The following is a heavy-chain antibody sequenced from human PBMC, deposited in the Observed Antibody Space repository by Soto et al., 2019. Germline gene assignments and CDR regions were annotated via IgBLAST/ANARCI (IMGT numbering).Heavy chain of an antibody. V-gene: IGHV5-51*01. CDR1: GFTFTNYY. Sequence: PGESLKISCEGSGFTFTNYYIGWVRQMPGKGLEWMGIIYPDASDTRYSPSFQGQVTISADKSISTAYLQWSSLKASDTAIYYCERNGESGGEGNFWYFEEAMDVWGQGKTVSVS. CDR2: IYPDASDT. D-gene: IGHD2-21*01. CDR3: ERNGESGGEGNFWYFEEAMDV. J-gene: IGHJ6*02.